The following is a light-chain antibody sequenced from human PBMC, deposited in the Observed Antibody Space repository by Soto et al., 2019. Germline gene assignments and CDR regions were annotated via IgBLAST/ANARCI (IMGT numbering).Light chain of an antibody. CDR1: QSVSSN. Sequence: EIVMTQSPVTLSVSPGERATLSCRASQSVSSNLAWYQQRPGQAPRLLIFGASTRATGIPARVSGSGFGTEFTLTISSLQSEDFGVYYCQQYNDWPWTFGQGTRVEIK. CDR3: QQYNDWPWT. V-gene: IGKV3-15*01. J-gene: IGKJ1*01. CDR2: GAS.